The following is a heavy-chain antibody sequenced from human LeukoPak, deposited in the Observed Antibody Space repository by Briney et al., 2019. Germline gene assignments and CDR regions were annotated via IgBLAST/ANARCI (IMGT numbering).Heavy chain of an antibody. CDR2: IIPIFGTA. V-gene: IGHV1-69*06. Sequence: ASVKVSCKASGGTFSSYAISCVRQGPGQGLEWMGRIIPIFGTANYAQKFQGRVTITADKSTSTAYMELSSLRSEDTAVYYCALAAARVYYYYYYYMDVWGKGTTVTVSS. J-gene: IGHJ6*03. CDR3: ALAAARVYYYYYYYMDV. CDR1: GGTFSSYA. D-gene: IGHD2-15*01.